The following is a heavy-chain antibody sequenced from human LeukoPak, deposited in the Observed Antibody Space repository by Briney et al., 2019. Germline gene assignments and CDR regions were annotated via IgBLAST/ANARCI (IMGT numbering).Heavy chain of an antibody. D-gene: IGHD4-23*01. CDR2: IHYSGIT. CDR1: GYSTSSDNW. J-gene: IGHJ5*02. V-gene: IGHV4-28*01. CDR3: ARKPNSIYWFDP. Sequence: SETLSLTCAVSGYSTSSDNWWGWIRQPPGKGLEWIGYIHYSGITYYSPSLQSRVTLSVDTSKNQFSLRLSSVTAVDTAVYYCARKPNSIYWFDPWGQGTLVTVSS.